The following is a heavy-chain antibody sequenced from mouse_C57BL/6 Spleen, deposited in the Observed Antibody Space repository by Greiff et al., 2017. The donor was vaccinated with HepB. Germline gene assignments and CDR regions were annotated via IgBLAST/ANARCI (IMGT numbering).Heavy chain of an antibody. CDR3: TTNGNYYGSSDY. CDR1: GFNIKDDY. Sequence: EVKLQESGAELVRPGASVKLSCTASGFNIKDDYMHWVKQRPEQGLEWIGWIDPENGDTEYASKFQGKATITADTSSNTAYLQLSSLTSEDTAVYYCTTNGNYYGSSDYWGQGTTLTVSS. D-gene: IGHD1-1*01. CDR2: IDPENGDT. V-gene: IGHV14-4*01. J-gene: IGHJ2*01.